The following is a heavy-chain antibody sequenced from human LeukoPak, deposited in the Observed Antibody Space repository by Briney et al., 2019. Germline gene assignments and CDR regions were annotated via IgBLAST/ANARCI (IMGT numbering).Heavy chain of an antibody. D-gene: IGHD3-22*01. CDR1: GFTFSSYG. J-gene: IGHJ4*02. Sequence: GVSVRLSCAASGFTFSSYGMHWVRQAPGKGLEWVAVTWYEGSNTYYADTVKGRFTISRDNSKNTLYLQMNSLRADDTAVYYCARDPPYGISGYYSLDYWGQGALVTVSA. CDR3: ARDPPYGISGYYSLDY. V-gene: IGHV3-33*01. CDR2: TWYEGSNT.